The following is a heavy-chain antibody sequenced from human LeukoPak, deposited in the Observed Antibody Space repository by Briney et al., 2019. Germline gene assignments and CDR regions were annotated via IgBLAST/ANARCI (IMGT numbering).Heavy chain of an antibody. CDR3: AREGSGSPDAFDI. J-gene: IGHJ3*02. D-gene: IGHD1-26*01. CDR2: ISSSGSTI. CDR1: GFTFSDYY. V-gene: IGHV3-11*04. Sequence: GGSLRLSCAASGFTFSDYYMSWIRQAPGKGLEWVSCISSSGSTIYYADSVEGRFTISRDNAKNSLYLQMNSLRAEDTAVYYCAREGSGSPDAFDIWGQGTMVTVSS.